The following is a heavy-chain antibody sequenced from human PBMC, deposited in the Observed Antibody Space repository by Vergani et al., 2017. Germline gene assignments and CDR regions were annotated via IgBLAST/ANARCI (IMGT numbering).Heavy chain of an antibody. J-gene: IGHJ3*02. V-gene: IGHV4-59*01. CDR1: GGSISSYY. CDR2: IYYSGST. CDR3: ARGERSGWSRGDAFDI. Sequence: QVQLQESGPGLVKPSETLSLTCTVSGGSISSYYWSWIRQPPWKGLEWIGYIYYSGSTNYNPSLKSRVTISVDTSKNQFSLKLSSVTAADTAVYYCARGERSGWSRGDAFDIWGQGTMVTVSS. D-gene: IGHD6-19*01.